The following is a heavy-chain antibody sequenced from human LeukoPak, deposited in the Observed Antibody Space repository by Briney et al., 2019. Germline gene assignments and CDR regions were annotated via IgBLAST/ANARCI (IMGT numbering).Heavy chain of an antibody. D-gene: IGHD5-12*01. CDR1: GGAISSYY. V-gene: IGHV4-59*08. CDR2: IYSSGST. J-gene: IGHJ3*02. CDR3: ARRYSGYGNAFDI. Sequence: PSETLSLTCTVSGGAISSYYWSWIRQPPGKGLEWIGYIYSSGSTNYSPSLKSRVTISVDTSKNQFSLKLYSVTAADTAVYYCARRYSGYGNAFDIWGQGTMVTVSS.